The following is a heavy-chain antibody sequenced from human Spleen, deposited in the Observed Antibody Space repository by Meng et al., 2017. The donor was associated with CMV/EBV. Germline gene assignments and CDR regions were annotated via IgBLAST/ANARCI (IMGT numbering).Heavy chain of an antibody. V-gene: IGHV3-30*02. CDR1: GFTFDDYA. Sequence: GESLKISCAASGFTFDDYAMHWVRQAPGKGLEWVAFIRYDGSNKYYADSVKGRFTISRDNSKNTLYLQMNSLRAEDTAVYYCAKGRYQLLYRYQNWFDPWGQGTLVTVSS. CDR2: IRYDGSNK. J-gene: IGHJ5*02. D-gene: IGHD2-2*02. CDR3: AKGRYQLLYRYQNWFDP.